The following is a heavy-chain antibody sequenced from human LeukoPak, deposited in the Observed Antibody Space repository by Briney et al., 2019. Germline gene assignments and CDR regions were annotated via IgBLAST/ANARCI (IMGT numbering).Heavy chain of an antibody. CDR1: GFTFSSYW. J-gene: IGHJ4*02. CDR2: IKQDGSEK. CDR3: ARAAKYYYGSETYYFFDY. V-gene: IGHV3-7*01. Sequence: PGGSLSLSCAASGFTFSSYWMSWVRQAPGKGLEWVANIKQDGSEKYYMDSVKGRFTISRDTAKNSLYLQMNSLRAEDTAVYYCARAAKYYYGSETYYFFDYWGQGTLVTVSS. D-gene: IGHD3-10*01.